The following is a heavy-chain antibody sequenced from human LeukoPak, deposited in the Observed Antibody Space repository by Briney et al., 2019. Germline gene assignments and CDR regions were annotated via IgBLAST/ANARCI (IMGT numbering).Heavy chain of an antibody. J-gene: IGHJ4*02. D-gene: IGHD3-22*01. CDR2: INHSGST. V-gene: IGHV4-34*01. CDR3: ARGRYQITMIVQPKPDYFDY. Sequence: SETLSLTCAVYGGSFSGYYWSWIRQPPGKGLEWIGEINHSGSTNYNPSLKSRVTISVDTSKNQFSLKLSSVTAADTAVYYCARGRYQITMIVQPKPDYFDYWGQGTLVTVSS. CDR1: GGSFSGYY.